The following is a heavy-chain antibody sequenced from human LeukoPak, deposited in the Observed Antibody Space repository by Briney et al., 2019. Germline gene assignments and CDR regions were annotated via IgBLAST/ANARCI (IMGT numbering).Heavy chain of an antibody. Sequence: PGGSLRFSCAASGFTFSSCWMSWVRQAPGKGLEWVANIKEDGSEKYYVDSVKGRCTISRDNAKNSLYLEMHSLRAEDTAVYYCATATFTSGWYAWGQGTLVAVSS. J-gene: IGHJ4*02. CDR2: IKEDGSEK. CDR3: ATATFTSGWYA. CDR1: GFTFSSCW. D-gene: IGHD6-19*01. V-gene: IGHV3-7*01.